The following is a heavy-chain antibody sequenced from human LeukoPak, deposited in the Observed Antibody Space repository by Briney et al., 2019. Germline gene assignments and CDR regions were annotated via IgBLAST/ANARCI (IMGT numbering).Heavy chain of an antibody. CDR3: ARQTVTRDFDY. Sequence: SETLSLTCTVSGGSISSYYWSWIRQPPGKGLEWIGYIYTSGSTNYNPSLKSRVTISIDTSKNQFSLKLTSVTAADTAVYYCARQTVTRDFDYWGQGTLVTVSS. J-gene: IGHJ4*02. D-gene: IGHD4-17*01. V-gene: IGHV4-4*08. CDR1: GGSISSYY. CDR2: IYTSGST.